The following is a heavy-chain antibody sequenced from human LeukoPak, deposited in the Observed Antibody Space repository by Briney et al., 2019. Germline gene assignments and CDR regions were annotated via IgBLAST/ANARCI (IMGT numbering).Heavy chain of an antibody. D-gene: IGHD4-17*01. Sequence: PGGSLRLSCAASGFTFSSYAMSWVRQAPGKGLEWVSAISGSGGSTYYADSVKGRFTISGDNSKNTLYLQMNSLRAEDTAVYYCAASYGDEVPGGYWGQGTLVTVSS. CDR1: GFTFSSYA. J-gene: IGHJ4*02. CDR2: ISGSGGST. V-gene: IGHV3-23*01. CDR3: AASYGDEVPGGY.